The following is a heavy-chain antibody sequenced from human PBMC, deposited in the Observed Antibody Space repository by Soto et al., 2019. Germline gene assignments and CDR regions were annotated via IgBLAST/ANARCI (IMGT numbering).Heavy chain of an antibody. Sequence: SETLSLTCTVSGGSISSGDYYWSWIRQPPGKGLEWIGYIYYSGSTYYNPSLKSRVTISVDTSKNQFSLKLSSVTAADTAVYYCARLYSGYEKGPFDPWGQGTLVTVSS. CDR3: ARLYSGYEKGPFDP. CDR2: IYYSGST. D-gene: IGHD5-12*01. CDR1: GGSISSGDYY. V-gene: IGHV4-30-4*01. J-gene: IGHJ5*02.